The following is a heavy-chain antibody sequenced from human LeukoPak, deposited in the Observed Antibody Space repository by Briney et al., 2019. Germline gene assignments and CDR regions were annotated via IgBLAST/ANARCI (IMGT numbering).Heavy chain of an antibody. D-gene: IGHD4-11*01. CDR2: ISGSGTGT. Sequence: GGSRRLSCAASGFTFSSYAMNWVRQAPGKGLEWVSGISGSGTGTTFAASVKGRFTISRDNSKNTLYLQMNSLRADDTAVYYCARSRLILTTTSLPDYWGQGTLVTVSS. CDR1: GFTFSSYA. V-gene: IGHV3-23*01. J-gene: IGHJ4*02. CDR3: ARSRLILTTTSLPDY.